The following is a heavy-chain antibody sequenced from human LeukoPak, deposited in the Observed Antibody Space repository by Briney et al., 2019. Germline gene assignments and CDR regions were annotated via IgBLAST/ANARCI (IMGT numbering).Heavy chain of an antibody. CDR2: IYTSGST. V-gene: IGHV4-61*02. J-gene: IGHJ4*02. D-gene: IGHD3-10*01. Sequence: SETLSLTCTVSGGSISSGSYYWSWIRQPAGKGLEWIGRIYTSGSTNYNPSLKSRVTISVDMSKNQFSLSLRSVTAADTAVYYCARGALRWFGAKMEYYFDYWGQGTPLTVSS. CDR1: GGSISSGSYY. CDR3: ARGALRWFGAKMEYYFDY.